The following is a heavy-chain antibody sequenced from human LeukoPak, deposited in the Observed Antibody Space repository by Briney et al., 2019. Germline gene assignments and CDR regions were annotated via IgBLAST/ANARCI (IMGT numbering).Heavy chain of an antibody. D-gene: IGHD1-26*01. CDR1: GFTVSSNY. Sequence: SGGSLRLSCAASGFTVSSNYMSWVRQAPGKGLEWVSVIYSGGSTYYADSVKGRFTISRDNSKNTLYLQMNSLRAEDTAVHYCARVLHYYYGMDVWGQGTTVTVSS. CDR3: ARVLHYYYGMDV. J-gene: IGHJ6*02. CDR2: IYSGGST. V-gene: IGHV3-53*01.